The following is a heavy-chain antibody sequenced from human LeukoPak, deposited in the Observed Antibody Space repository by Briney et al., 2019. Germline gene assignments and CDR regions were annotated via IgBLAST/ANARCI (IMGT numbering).Heavy chain of an antibody. CDR2: FDPEDGEI. CDR1: GYTLTELS. D-gene: IGHD3-9*01. J-gene: IGHJ4*02. CDR3: ARDPYYDILTGYYRAGKYYFDY. Sequence: ASVKVSCKVSGYTLTELSIHWVRQAPGKGLEWMGGFDPEDGEIIYAQKFQGRVTMTTDTSTSTAYMELRSLRSDDTAVYYCARDPYYDILTGYYRAGKYYFDYWGQGTLVTVSS. V-gene: IGHV1-24*01.